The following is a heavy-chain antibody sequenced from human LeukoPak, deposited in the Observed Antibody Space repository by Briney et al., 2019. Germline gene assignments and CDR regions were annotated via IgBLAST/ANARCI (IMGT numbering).Heavy chain of an antibody. Sequence: SETLSLTCTVSGGSISSYYWSWIRQPPGKGLEWIGYIYYSGSTNYNPSVKSRVTISVDTSKNQFSLKLSSVTAADTAVYYCARAPYCSSTSCHRPSGFDPXGQGTLXTVSS. J-gene: IGHJ5*02. CDR2: IYYSGST. V-gene: IGHV4-59*08. CDR3: ARAPYCSSTSCHRPSGFDP. CDR1: GGSISSYY. D-gene: IGHD2-2*01.